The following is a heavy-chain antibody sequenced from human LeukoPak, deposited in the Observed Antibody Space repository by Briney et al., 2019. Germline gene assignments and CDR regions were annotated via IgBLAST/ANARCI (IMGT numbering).Heavy chain of an antibody. Sequence: GGSLRLSCAASGFTFSSYAMSWVRQAPGKGLEWVSGISDSGGSTYYADSVKGRFTISRDNSKNTLYLQMNSLRAEDTAVYYCAKDPRVGSRVATPCHWGQGTLVTVSS. D-gene: IGHD5-24*01. CDR2: ISDSGGST. CDR1: GFTFSSYA. V-gene: IGHV3-23*01. CDR3: AKDPRVGSRVATPCH. J-gene: IGHJ4*02.